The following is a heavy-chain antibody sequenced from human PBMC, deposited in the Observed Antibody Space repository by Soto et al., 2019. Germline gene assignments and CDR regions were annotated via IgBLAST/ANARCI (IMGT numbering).Heavy chain of an antibody. CDR1: GFTFSYYW. J-gene: IGHJ3*01. Sequence: EVQLVESEGGLVQPGGSLRLSCAASGFTFSYYWMHWVRQAPGQGLVWVSRVHSDGSSTTYADSVKGRFTISRENAKNTVYLQMNSLRAEDTAVYYCARGDKGAFDLWGQGTMVTVSS. CDR3: ARGDKGAFDL. D-gene: IGHD2-21*02. V-gene: IGHV3-74*01. CDR2: VHSDGSST.